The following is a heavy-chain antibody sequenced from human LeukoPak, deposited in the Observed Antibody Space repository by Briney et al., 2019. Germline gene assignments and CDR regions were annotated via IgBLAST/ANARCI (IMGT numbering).Heavy chain of an antibody. CDR2: IRSISDGGTT. Sequence: GGSLRLSCEGSGFTFRHAWLSWVRQAPGKGLEWVGQIRSISDGGTTEYTAPVKGRFSISREGSKNTLYLQMNSLRTEDTAVYYCTTVQGNWGQGTLVTVSS. V-gene: IGHV3-15*05. J-gene: IGHJ1*01. CDR3: TTVQGN. CDR1: GFTFRHAW.